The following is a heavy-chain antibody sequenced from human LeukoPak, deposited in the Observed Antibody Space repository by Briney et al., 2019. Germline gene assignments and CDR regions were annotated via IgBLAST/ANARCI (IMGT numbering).Heavy chain of an antibody. CDR1: GGTFSSYA. CDR3: ARENPVGAACMDV. J-gene: IGHJ6*02. V-gene: IGHV1-69*04. D-gene: IGHD1-26*01. CDR2: IIPILGIA. Sequence: SVKVSCKASGGTFSSYAISWVRQAPGQGLEWMGRIIPILGIANYAQKFQGRVTITADKSTSTAYMELSSLRSEDTAVYYCARENPVGAACMDVWGQGTTVTVSS.